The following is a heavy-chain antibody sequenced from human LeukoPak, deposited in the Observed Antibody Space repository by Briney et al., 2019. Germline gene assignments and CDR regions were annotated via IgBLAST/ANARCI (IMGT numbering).Heavy chain of an antibody. J-gene: IGHJ4*02. CDR3: VKDEVFSSGWYFDY. Sequence: GGSLRLSCAASGFTFSSYAMSWVRQAPGKGLEWVAFIRYDATTKYYADSVKGRFTISRDNSKSTLYLQMNSLRGEDTAVYYCVKDEVFSSGWYFDYWGQGTLVTVSS. V-gene: IGHV3-30*02. CDR2: IRYDATTK. D-gene: IGHD6-19*01. CDR1: GFTFSSYA.